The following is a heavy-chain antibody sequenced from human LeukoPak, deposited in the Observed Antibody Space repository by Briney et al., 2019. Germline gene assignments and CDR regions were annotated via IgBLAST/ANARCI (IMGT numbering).Heavy chain of an antibody. Sequence: GGSLRLFCAPSGLNFSSHGMHWVRQAPGKGLEWVAFIRYDGRNKYYADSMKCRFTISRDNSKNTVYPQMNSLRAEDTAVYYCAKDNYYGDYEVTSIFGVDWGQGTLVTVSS. V-gene: IGHV3-30*02. D-gene: IGHD3-10*01. CDR3: AKDNYYGDYEVTSIFGVD. J-gene: IGHJ4*02. CDR1: GLNFSSHG. CDR2: IRYDGRNK.